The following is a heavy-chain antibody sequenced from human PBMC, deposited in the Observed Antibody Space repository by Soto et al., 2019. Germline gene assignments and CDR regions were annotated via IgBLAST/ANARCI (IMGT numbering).Heavy chain of an antibody. Sequence: QVQLVQSGAEVKKPGSSVKVSCKASGGTFSSYAISWVRQAPGQGLEWMGGIIPIFGTANYAQKFQGRVTITADESTSTAYMELSSLRSEDTVVYYCATQGGYSYGFYFDYWGQGTLVTVSS. CDR1: GGTFSSYA. CDR3: ATQGGYSYGFYFDY. J-gene: IGHJ4*02. CDR2: IIPIFGTA. D-gene: IGHD5-18*01. V-gene: IGHV1-69*01.